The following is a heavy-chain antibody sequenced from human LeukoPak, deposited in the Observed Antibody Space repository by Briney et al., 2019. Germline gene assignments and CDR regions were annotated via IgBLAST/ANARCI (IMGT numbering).Heavy chain of an antibody. D-gene: IGHD1-26*01. J-gene: IGHJ4*02. Sequence: VASVKVSCKASGYTFTGYYMHWVRQAPGQRLEWMGRINPNNGATNYAQKLQGRVTITGDTSISTAYMELSSLRSDDTAVYYCTRESGSYHGNDYWGQGTLVTVSS. CDR1: GYTFTGYY. CDR2: INPNNGAT. V-gene: IGHV1-2*06. CDR3: TRESGSYHGNDY.